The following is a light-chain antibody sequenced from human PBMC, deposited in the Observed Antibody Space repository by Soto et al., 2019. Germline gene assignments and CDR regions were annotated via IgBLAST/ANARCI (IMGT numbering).Light chain of an antibody. CDR3: QQYGGSPQT. V-gene: IGKV3-20*01. CDR2: GVF. CDR1: QSVASNQ. J-gene: IGKJ1*01. Sequence: EIVLTQSPDTLSLSPGERATLSCRASQSVASNQLAWYQHKSGQAPRLLIHGVFTRANGIPDRFSGSGSGTDFTLTISRLEPEDFELYYCQQYGGSPQTFGQGTKVEIK.